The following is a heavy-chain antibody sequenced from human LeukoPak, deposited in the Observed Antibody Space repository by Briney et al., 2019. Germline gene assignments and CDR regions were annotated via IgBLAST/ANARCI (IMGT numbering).Heavy chain of an antibody. J-gene: IGHJ6*02. CDR2: INPNSGGI. D-gene: IGHD3-10*01. CDR3: AKGLDASGTNGMDV. V-gene: IGHV1-2*02. CDR1: GYTFTGYH. Sequence: ASVKVSCKTSGYTFTGYHMHWVRQAPGQGLEWMGWINPNSGGIHYAQKFQGRVSMTRDTSINTAYMELSSLRSDDTAVYYCAKGLDASGTNGMDVWGQGTTVTVSS.